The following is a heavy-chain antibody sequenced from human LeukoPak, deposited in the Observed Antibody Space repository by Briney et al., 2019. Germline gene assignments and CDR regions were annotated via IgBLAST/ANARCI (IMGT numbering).Heavy chain of an antibody. J-gene: IGHJ4*02. D-gene: IGHD3-9*01. CDR2: ISGSGGST. CDR3: AREGDILTGYYPFDY. V-gene: IGHV3-23*01. Sequence: GGSLRLSCAASGFTFSSYAMSWVRQAPGKGLEWVSAISGSGGSTYYADSVKGRFTISRDNAKNSLYLQMNSLRAEDTALYYCAREGDILTGYYPFDYWGQGTLVTVSS. CDR1: GFTFSSYA.